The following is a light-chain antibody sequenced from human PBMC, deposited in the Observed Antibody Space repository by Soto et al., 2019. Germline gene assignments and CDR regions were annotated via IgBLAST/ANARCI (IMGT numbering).Light chain of an antibody. CDR2: EGS. V-gene: IGLV2-23*01. Sequence: QSVLTQPPSVSGSPGQSITISCTGTSSVVGSYNLVSWYQQHPGKAPKLMIYEGSKRPSGVSNRFSGSKSGNTASLTISGLQAEDEADYYCCSYAGSSTVVFGGGTKVTVL. CDR3: CSYAGSSTVV. CDR1: SSVVGSYNL. J-gene: IGLJ2*01.